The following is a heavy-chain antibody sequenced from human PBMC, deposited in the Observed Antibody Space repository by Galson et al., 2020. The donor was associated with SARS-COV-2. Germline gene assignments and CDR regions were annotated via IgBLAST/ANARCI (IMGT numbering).Heavy chain of an antibody. D-gene: IGHD3-10*01. CDR1: GGSISSSSYY. V-gene: IGHV4-39*01. J-gene: IGHJ4*02. Sequence: SETLSLTCTVSGGSISSSSYYWGWIRQPPGKGLEWIGSIYYSGSTYYNPSLKSRVTISVDTSKNQFSLKLSSVTAADTAVYYCAVGARQTPWGYGSGSVQIDYWGQGTLVTVSS. CDR2: IYYSGST. CDR3: AVGARQTPWGYGSGSVQIDY.